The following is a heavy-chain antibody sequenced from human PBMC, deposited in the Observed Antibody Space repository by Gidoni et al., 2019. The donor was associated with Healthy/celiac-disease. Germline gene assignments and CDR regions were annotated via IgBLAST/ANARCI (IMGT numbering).Heavy chain of an antibody. J-gene: IGHJ6*02. CDR1: GYTFTGYY. CDR2: INPNSGGT. CDR3: ARVADVLLWFGEYGMDV. V-gene: IGHV1-2*02. Sequence: QVQLVQSGAEVKKPGASVKVSCQASGYTFTGYYMPWVRQAPGQGLEWMGWINPNSGGTNYAQKFQGRVTMTRDTSISTAYMELSRLRSDDTAVYYCARVADVLLWFGEYGMDVWGQGTTVTVSS. D-gene: IGHD3-10*01.